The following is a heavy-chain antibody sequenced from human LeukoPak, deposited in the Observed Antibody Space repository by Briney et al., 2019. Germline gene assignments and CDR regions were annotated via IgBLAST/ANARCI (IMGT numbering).Heavy chain of an antibody. CDR1: GYSISSGYY. D-gene: IGHD5-18*01. CDR2: IYHSGST. Sequence: SETLSLXCAVSGYSISSGYYWGWIRQPPGMGLEWIGSIYHSGSTYYNPSLKSRVTISVDTSKNQFSLKLSSVTAADTAVYYCARTRGYSYGPMDYWGQGTLVTVSS. J-gene: IGHJ4*02. CDR3: ARTRGYSYGPMDY. V-gene: IGHV4-38-2*01.